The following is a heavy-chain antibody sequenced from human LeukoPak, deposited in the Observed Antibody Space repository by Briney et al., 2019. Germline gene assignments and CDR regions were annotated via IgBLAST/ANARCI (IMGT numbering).Heavy chain of an antibody. CDR2: VYFTGNT. Sequence: SETLSLTCTVSGDSIRTSSYYWGWIRQPPGRGLEWIGTVYFTGNTYYSPSLKGRVTISVDTSENHFSLKLTSVTAADTAMYYCARLKAYFPSESRFDPWGQGTLVTVSS. D-gene: IGHD2/OR15-2a*01. CDR1: GDSIRTSSYY. CDR3: ARLKAYFPSESRFDP. V-gene: IGHV4-39*02. J-gene: IGHJ5*02.